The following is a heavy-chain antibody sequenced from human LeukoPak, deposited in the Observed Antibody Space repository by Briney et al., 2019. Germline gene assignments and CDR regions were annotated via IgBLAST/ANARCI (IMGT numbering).Heavy chain of an antibody. Sequence: QPGGSLRLSCAASGFTFSSYAVTWVRQAPGKGLEWVSGITGSGDTTFYADSVKGRFTISRDNSKNTLYLQMHSLRAEDTAVYYCVKDYSTIAAAANPLFDYWGQGALVTVSS. CDR2: ITGSGDTT. J-gene: IGHJ4*02. D-gene: IGHD6-13*01. CDR1: GFTFSSYA. CDR3: VKDYSTIAAAANPLFDY. V-gene: IGHV3-23*01.